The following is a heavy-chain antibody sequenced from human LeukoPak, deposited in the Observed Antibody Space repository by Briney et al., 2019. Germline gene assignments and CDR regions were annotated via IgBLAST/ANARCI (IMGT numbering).Heavy chain of an antibody. D-gene: IGHD6-19*01. Sequence: ASETLSLTCTVSGGSISSDTYYWSWIRQPAGKGLEWIGRVYISGSTDYNPSLKSRVTISLDTSKNQFSLKLSSVTAADTAVYHCAREYGSSGWFDYWGQGTLVTVSS. CDR1: GGSISSDTYY. CDR3: AREYGSSGWFDY. V-gene: IGHV4-61*02. J-gene: IGHJ4*02. CDR2: VYISGST.